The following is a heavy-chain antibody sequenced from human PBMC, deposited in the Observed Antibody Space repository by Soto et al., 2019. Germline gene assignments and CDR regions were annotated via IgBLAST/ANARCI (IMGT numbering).Heavy chain of an antibody. D-gene: IGHD3-22*01. CDR3: ARVGDAPYYYDSSGYLDY. CDR1: GGTFSSYA. CDR2: IIPIFGTA. Sequence: QVQLVQSGAEVKKPGSSVKVSCKASGGTFSSYAISWVRQAPGQGLEWMGGIIPIFGTANYAQKFQGRVTITADESTSTAYMELSSLRSEDTAMYYCARVGDAPYYYDSSGYLDYWGQGTLVTVSS. J-gene: IGHJ4*02. V-gene: IGHV1-69*01.